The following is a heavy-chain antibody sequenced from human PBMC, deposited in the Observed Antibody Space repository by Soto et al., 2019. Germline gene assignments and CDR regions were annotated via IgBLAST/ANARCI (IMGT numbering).Heavy chain of an antibody. Sequence: EVQLVESGGGLVKPGGSLRLSCAASGFTFSSYSMNWVRQAPGKGLEWVSYISSSSSYIYYADSVKGRFTISRDNAKNSLYLQMNSLRAEDTAVYYCARDPTYSSSSVFDPWGQGTLVTVSS. V-gene: IGHV3-21*01. J-gene: IGHJ5*02. CDR1: GFTFSSYS. CDR3: ARDPTYSSSSVFDP. D-gene: IGHD6-6*01. CDR2: ISSSSSYI.